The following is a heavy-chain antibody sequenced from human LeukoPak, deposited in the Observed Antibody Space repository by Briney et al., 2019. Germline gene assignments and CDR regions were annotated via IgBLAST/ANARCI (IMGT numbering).Heavy chain of an antibody. D-gene: IGHD3-9*01. J-gene: IGHJ5*02. CDR1: GFTFSHAW. Sequence: GGSLRLSCAASGFTFSHAWMSWVRQAPGKGLEWVSAISGSGGSTYYADSVKGRFTISRDNSKNTLYLQMNSLRAEDTAVYYCAKDSQRLRYFDWFLRAGWFDPWGQGTLVTVSS. CDR3: AKDSQRLRYFDWFLRAGWFDP. CDR2: ISGSGGST. V-gene: IGHV3-23*01.